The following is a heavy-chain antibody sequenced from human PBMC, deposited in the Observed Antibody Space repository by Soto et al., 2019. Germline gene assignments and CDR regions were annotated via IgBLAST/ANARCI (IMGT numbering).Heavy chain of an antibody. CDR3: ARDGKGYPYYFDY. CDR2: ISYDGSNK. Sequence: GGSLRLSCAASGFTFSSYAMHWVRQAPGKGLEWVAVISYDGSNKYYADSVKGRFTISRDNSKNTLYLQMNSLRAEDTAVYYCARDGKGYPYYFDYWGQGTLVTV. V-gene: IGHV3-30-3*01. J-gene: IGHJ4*02. CDR1: GFTFSSYA. D-gene: IGHD5-12*01.